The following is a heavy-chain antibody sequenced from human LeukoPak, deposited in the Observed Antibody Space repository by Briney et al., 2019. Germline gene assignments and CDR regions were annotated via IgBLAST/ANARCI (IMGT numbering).Heavy chain of an antibody. CDR3: ARGRYYDSSGYYLEP. CDR1: GYSISSGYY. CDR2: IYYSGST. V-gene: IGHV4-61*01. D-gene: IGHD3-22*01. J-gene: IGHJ1*01. Sequence: PSETLSLTCTVSGYSISSGYYWSWIRQPPGKGLEWIGYIYYSGSTNYNPSLKSRVTISVDTSKNQFSLKLSSVTAADTAVYYCARGRYYDSSGYYLEPWGQGTLVTVSS.